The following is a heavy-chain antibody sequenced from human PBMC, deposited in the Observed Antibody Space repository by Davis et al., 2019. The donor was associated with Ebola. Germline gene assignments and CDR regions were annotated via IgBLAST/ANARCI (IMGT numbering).Heavy chain of an antibody. CDR1: GYTFTSYG. V-gene: IGHV1-18*01. CDR3: ARGGPYSSSTRGVDY. CDR2: ISAYNGNT. J-gene: IGHJ4*02. Sequence: ASVKVSCKASGYTFTSYGISWVRQPPGQGLEWMGWISAYNGNTHYAQKLQGRVTMTTDTSTSTAYMELRSLRSDDTAVSYCARGGPYSSSTRGVDYWGQGTLVTVSS. D-gene: IGHD6-6*01.